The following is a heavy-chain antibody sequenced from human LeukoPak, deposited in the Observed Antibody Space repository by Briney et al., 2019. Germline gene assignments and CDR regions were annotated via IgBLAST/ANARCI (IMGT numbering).Heavy chain of an antibody. D-gene: IGHD3-22*01. CDR3: ARDYYDSSGPSDY. V-gene: IGHV1-69*04. CDR1: GGTFSSYA. CDR2: IIPILGIA. J-gene: IGHJ4*02. Sequence: ASVKVPCKASGGTFSSYAISWVRQAPGQGLEWMGRIIPILGIANYAQKFQGRVTITADKSTSTAYMELSSLRSEDTAVYYCARDYYDSSGPSDYWGQGTLVTVSS.